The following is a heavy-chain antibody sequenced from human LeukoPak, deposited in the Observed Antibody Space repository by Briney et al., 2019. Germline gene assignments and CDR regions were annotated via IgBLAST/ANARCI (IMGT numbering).Heavy chain of an antibody. D-gene: IGHD5-18*01. CDR2: FDPEDGET. Sequence: GASVKVSCKVSGYTLTELSMHWVRQAPGKGLEWTGGFDPEDGETIYAQKFQGRVTMTEDTSTDTAYMELSSLRSEDTAVYYCATNVDTAMDSPYYYYYMDVWGKGTTVTVSS. J-gene: IGHJ6*03. CDR3: ATNVDTAMDSPYYYYYMDV. V-gene: IGHV1-24*01. CDR1: GYTLTELS.